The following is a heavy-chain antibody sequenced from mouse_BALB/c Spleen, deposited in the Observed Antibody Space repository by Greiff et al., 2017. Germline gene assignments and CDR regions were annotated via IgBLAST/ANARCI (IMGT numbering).Heavy chain of an antibody. CDR3: ARHRGYRYDYAMDD. J-gene: IGHJ4*01. CDR1: GFAFSSYD. Sequence: LMESGGGLVKPGGSLKLSCAASGFAFSSYDMSWVRQTPEKRLEWVAYISSGGGSTYYPDTVKGRFTISRDNAKNTLYLQMSSLKSEDTAMYYCARHRGYRYDYAMDDWGQGTSVTVSS. V-gene: IGHV5-12-1*01. CDR2: ISSGGGST. D-gene: IGHD2-14*01.